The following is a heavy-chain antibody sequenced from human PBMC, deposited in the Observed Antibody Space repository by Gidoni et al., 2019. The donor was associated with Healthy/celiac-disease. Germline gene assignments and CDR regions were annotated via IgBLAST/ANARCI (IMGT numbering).Heavy chain of an antibody. CDR3: ARERDGEGYFDY. Sequence: QVQLVASGGGLVTPGGSLSLSCAASGFTFSDYYMSWIRQAPGKGREWVSYISSSSSYTNYADSVKGRFTISRDNAKNSLYLQMNSLRAEDTAVYYCARERDGEGYFDYWGQGTLVTVSS. D-gene: IGHD4-17*01. CDR2: ISSSSSYT. J-gene: IGHJ4*02. V-gene: IGHV3-11*06. CDR1: GFTFSDYY.